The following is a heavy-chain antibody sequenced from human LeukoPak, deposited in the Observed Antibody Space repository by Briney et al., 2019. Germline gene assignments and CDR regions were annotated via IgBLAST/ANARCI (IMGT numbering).Heavy chain of an antibody. J-gene: IGHJ6*02. Sequence: GSSVKVSCKASGGTFSSYAISWVRQAPGQGLEWMGRIIPILGIANYAQKFQGRVTITADKSTSTAYMELSSLRSEDTAVYYCARSTGIAVAGPLDVWGQGTTVTVPS. D-gene: IGHD6-19*01. V-gene: IGHV1-69*04. CDR1: GGTFSSYA. CDR3: ARSTGIAVAGPLDV. CDR2: IIPILGIA.